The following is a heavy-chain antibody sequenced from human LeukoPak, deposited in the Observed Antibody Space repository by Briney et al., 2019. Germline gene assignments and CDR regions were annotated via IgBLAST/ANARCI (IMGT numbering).Heavy chain of an antibody. V-gene: IGHV3-23*01. CDR3: AKRVMVRGVIGLDY. Sequence: GGSLRLSCAASGLTFSSYVMSWVRQAPGKGLQWVSSIIGGGGTYYADSVKGRFTISRDNSKNTLYLQINSLRAEDTAVYYCAKRVMVRGVIGLDYWGQGTLITVSS. D-gene: IGHD3-10*01. CDR2: IIGGGGT. J-gene: IGHJ4*02. CDR1: GLTFSSYV.